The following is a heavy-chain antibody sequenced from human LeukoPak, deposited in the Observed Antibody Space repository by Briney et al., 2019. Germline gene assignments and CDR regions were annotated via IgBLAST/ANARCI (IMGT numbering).Heavy chain of an antibody. J-gene: IGHJ4*02. V-gene: IGHV1-2*02. Sequence: ASVKVSCKASGYTFTDYYIHWVRQAPGPGLEWMGWLNPNSGGTNYAEEFQGRVTMTRDTSITTAFMELSSLKSDDTAMYYCATLRRSGWYIGDWGQGTLVTVSS. CDR2: LNPNSGGT. D-gene: IGHD6-19*01. CDR1: GYTFTDYY. CDR3: ATLRRSGWYIGD.